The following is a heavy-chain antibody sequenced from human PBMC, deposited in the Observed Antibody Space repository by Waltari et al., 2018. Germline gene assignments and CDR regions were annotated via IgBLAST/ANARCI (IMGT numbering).Heavy chain of an antibody. D-gene: IGHD6-13*01. CDR2: IIPIFGTA. CDR1: GGTFSSYA. Sequence: QVQLVQSGAEVKKPGSSVKVSCKASGGTFSSYAISWVRQAPGQGLEWRGGIIPIFGTANYAQKFQGRVTSTADESTSTAYMELSSLGSEDTAVYYCARDRRSSWARYNYYYYGMDVWGQGTTVTVSS. V-gene: IGHV1-69*12. J-gene: IGHJ6*02. CDR3: ARDRRSSWARYNYYYYGMDV.